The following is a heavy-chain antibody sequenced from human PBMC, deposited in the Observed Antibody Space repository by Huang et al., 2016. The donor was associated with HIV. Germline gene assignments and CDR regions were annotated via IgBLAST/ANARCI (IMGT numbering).Heavy chain of an antibody. CDR2: IKLDGSET. J-gene: IGHJ5*02. V-gene: IGHV3-7*01. CDR1: GFTFSNYW. CDR3: ASQPGP. Sequence: CAASGFTFSNYWMSWVRQAPGKGLEWVANIKLDGSETYYVDSVKGRFTISRANAKNSLYLQMNSLRAEDTAVYYCASQPGPWGQGTLVTVSS.